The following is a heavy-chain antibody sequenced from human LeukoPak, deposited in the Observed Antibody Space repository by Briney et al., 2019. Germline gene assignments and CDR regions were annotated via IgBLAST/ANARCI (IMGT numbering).Heavy chain of an antibody. J-gene: IGHJ6*02. D-gene: IGHD1-20*01. V-gene: IGHV3-30-3*01. Sequence: PGGSLRLSCAASGFTFSSYAMHWVRQAPGKGLEWVAVISYDGSNKYYADSVKGRFTISRDNSKNTLYLQMNSLRAEDTAVYYCAREGGITGTTVYYYYGVDVWGQGTTVTVSS. CDR1: GFTFSSYA. CDR2: ISYDGSNK. CDR3: AREGGITGTTVYYYYGVDV.